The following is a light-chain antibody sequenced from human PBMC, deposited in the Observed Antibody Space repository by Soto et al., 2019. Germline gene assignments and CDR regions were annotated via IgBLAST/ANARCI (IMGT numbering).Light chain of an antibody. CDR3: QQYTNGRT. CDR2: KAS. Sequence: DIQMTQSPSTLSASVGDRVTITCRASQSISTWLAWYQQKPGKAPKLLIYKASSLESGVPSRFSGRGSGTEFTLTISSLQPDDFATYYCQQYTNGRTFGQGTKVEIK. V-gene: IGKV1-5*03. CDR1: QSISTW. J-gene: IGKJ1*01.